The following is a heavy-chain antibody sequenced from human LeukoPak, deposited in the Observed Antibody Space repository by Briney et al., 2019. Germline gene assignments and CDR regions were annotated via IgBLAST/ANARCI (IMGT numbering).Heavy chain of an antibody. Sequence: GSLRLSCAASGFTFSSYSMNWIRQPPGKGLEWIGNVYYSGGTSYNPSLKSRLTISVDTSKNQFSLRLSSVTAADTAIYYCARYYGLGEHIFDYWGQGTLVTVSS. V-gene: IGHV4-59*08. CDR2: VYYSGGT. CDR3: ARYYGLGEHIFDY. CDR1: GFTFSSYS. D-gene: IGHD3-10*01. J-gene: IGHJ4*02.